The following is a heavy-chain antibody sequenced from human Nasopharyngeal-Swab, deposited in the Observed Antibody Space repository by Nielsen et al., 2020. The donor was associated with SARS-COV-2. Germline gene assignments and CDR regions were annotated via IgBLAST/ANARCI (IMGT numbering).Heavy chain of an antibody. CDR1: GFTLSNYW. CDR3: TRVDVHDAFDM. D-gene: IGHD3-16*01. Sequence: GGSLRLSCAASGFTLSNYWIHWVRQTPGKGLLWVSRINTDASRTSYADSVKGRFTMSRDNAKNTVYLQMNSLRGEDTAVYYCTRVDVHDAFDMWGQGTMVTVSS. CDR2: INTDASRT. V-gene: IGHV3-74*01. J-gene: IGHJ3*02.